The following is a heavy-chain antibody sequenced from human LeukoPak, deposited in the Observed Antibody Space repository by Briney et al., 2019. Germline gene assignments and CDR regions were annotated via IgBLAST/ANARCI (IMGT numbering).Heavy chain of an antibody. V-gene: IGHV1-8*01. Sequence: ASVKVSCKASGYTFTSYDINWVRQATGQGLEWMGWMNPNSGNTGYAQKFQGRVTMTGNTSIGTAYMELSSLRSEDTAVYYCARGRYSYGYDAFDIWGQGTMVTVSS. CDR1: GYTFTSYD. D-gene: IGHD5-18*01. CDR2: MNPNSGNT. CDR3: ARGRYSYGYDAFDI. J-gene: IGHJ3*02.